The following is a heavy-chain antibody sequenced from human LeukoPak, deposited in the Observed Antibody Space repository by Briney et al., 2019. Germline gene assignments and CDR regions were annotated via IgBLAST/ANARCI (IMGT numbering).Heavy chain of an antibody. CDR3: ARGGNYDFWSGSPSDY. CDR2: IIPIFGTA. Sequence: SVKVSCKASGYTFTSYGISWVRQAPGQGLEWMGGIIPIFGTANYAQKFQGRVTITADESTSTAYMELSSLRSEDTAVYYCARGGNYDFWSGSPSDYWGQGTLVTVSS. D-gene: IGHD3-3*01. CDR1: GYTFTSYG. J-gene: IGHJ4*02. V-gene: IGHV1-69*13.